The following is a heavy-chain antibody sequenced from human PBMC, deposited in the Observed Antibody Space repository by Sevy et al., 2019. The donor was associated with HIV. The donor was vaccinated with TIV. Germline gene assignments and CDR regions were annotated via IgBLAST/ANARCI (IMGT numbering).Heavy chain of an antibody. Sequence: SETLSLTCTVSGGSITSLYWNWIRQPPGKGLEWIANIYYNGHINYNPSLKSRVTLPLYRSKNQFSLRLSSVTAADTAMYYCAGENAWGRGYSWGQGTLVTVSS. CDR2: IYYNGHI. V-gene: IGHV4-59*08. CDR3: AGENAWGRGYS. CDR1: GGSITSLY. J-gene: IGHJ4*02. D-gene: IGHD1-26*01.